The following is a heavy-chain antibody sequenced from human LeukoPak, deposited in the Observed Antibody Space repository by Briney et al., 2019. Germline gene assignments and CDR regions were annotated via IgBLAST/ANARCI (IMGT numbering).Heavy chain of an antibody. CDR3: ARVGRVAEMATITRYFDY. CDR2: INHSGST. Sequence: SETLSLTCAVYGGSFSGYYWSWIRQPPGKGLEWIGEINHSGSTNYNPSLKSRVTISVDTSKNQLSLKLSSVTAADTAVYYCARVGRVAEMATITRYFDYWGQGTLVTVSS. D-gene: IGHD5-12*01. CDR1: GGSFSGYY. J-gene: IGHJ4*02. V-gene: IGHV4-34*01.